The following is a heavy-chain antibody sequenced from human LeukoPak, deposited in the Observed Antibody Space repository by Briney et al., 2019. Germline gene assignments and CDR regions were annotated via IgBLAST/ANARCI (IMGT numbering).Heavy chain of an antibody. J-gene: IGHJ3*02. CDR3: ATEVVAATNDAFDI. D-gene: IGHD2-15*01. CDR2: ISSSGSTI. V-gene: IGHV3-48*03. CDR1: GFTFSSYE. Sequence: GGSLRLCCAASGFTFSSYEMNWVRQAPGKGLEWVSYISSSGSTIYYADSVKGRFTISRDNAKNSLYLQMNSLRAEDTAVYYCATEVVAATNDAFDIWGQGTMVTVSS.